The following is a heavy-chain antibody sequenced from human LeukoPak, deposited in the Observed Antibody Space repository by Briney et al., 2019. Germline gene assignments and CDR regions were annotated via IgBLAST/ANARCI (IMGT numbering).Heavy chain of an antibody. Sequence: GGSLRLSCAASGFTFSSYSMKWVRQAPGKGLEWVSCISGSSSYIYYADSVKGRFTISRDNAKNSLYLQMNSLRAEDTAVYYCARDQRFTHEGIGLDYYYYYMDVWGKGTTVTISS. D-gene: IGHD6-13*01. CDR2: ISGSSSYI. J-gene: IGHJ6*03. CDR1: GFTFSSYS. V-gene: IGHV3-21*01. CDR3: ARDQRFTHEGIGLDYYYYYMDV.